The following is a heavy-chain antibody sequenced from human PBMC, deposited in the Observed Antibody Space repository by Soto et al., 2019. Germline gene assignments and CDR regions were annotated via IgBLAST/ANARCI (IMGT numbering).Heavy chain of an antibody. J-gene: IGHJ4*02. CDR3: ARDLDMITFGGVIVLDY. CDR2: INPSGGST. CDR1: GYTFTSYY. V-gene: IGHV1-46*03. D-gene: IGHD3-16*02. Sequence: ASVKVSCKASGYTFTSYYMHWVRQAPGQGLEWMGIINPSGGSTSYAQKFQGRVTMTRDTSTSTVYMELSSLRSEDTAVYYCARDLDMITFGGVIVLDYWGQGTLVTVSS.